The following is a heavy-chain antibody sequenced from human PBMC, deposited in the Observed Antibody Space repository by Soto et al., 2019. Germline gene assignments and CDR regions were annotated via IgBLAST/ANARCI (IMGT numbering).Heavy chain of an antibody. J-gene: IGHJ4*02. CDR1: GFTFSSYA. V-gene: IGHV3-30*18. CDR2: ISYDGSNE. Sequence: QVQLVESGGGVVQPGRSLRLSCAASGFTFSSYAMHWVRQAPGKGLEWVAVISYDGSNEYYADSVKGRFTISRDNSKNTLYLQMNSRRAEDTAVYYCAKDQGYTYGPSDYWGQATLVTVSS. D-gene: IGHD5-18*01. CDR3: AKDQGYTYGPSDY.